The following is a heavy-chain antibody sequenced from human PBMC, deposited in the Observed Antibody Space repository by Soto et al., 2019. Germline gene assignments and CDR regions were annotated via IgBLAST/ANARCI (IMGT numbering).Heavy chain of an antibody. V-gene: IGHV1-8*01. CDR3: AREDSSSWRFGY. Sequence: QVQLVQSGAEVKKPGASVKVSCKASGYTFTSYDINLVRQATGQGREWMGWMNPNSGNTGYAQKFQGSVNMTRNTSISTAYMELSSLRSEDTAVYYCAREDSSSWRFGYWGQGTLVTVSS. D-gene: IGHD6-13*01. CDR1: GYTFTSYD. CDR2: MNPNSGNT. J-gene: IGHJ4*02.